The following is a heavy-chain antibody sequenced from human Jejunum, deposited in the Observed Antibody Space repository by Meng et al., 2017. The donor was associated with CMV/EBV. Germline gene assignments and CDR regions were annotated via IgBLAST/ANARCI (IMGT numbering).Heavy chain of an antibody. CDR1: RFSIMSNY. V-gene: IGHV3-66*01. CDR3: VRTLGYTYGLVS. J-gene: IGHJ5*02. CDR2: IYSGGIT. Sequence: ESWGRFVQPGESRGLSRASIRFSIMSNYLVWRRQAPGKGLECVTLIYSGGITFYASSVNGRFTISRDNSKNVLYLQMNSVRAEDTALYHCVRTLGYTYGLVSWGQGTLVTVSS. D-gene: IGHD5-18*01.